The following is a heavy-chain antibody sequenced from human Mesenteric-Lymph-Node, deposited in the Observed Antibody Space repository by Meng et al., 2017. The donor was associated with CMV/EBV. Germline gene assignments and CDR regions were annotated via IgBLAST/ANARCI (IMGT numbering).Heavy chain of an antibody. CDR2: IRYDGSNE. J-gene: IGHJ6*02. CDR1: GFTFSGYG. V-gene: IGHV3-30*02. CDR3: AKDLIGAVAGNFYYYYGMDV. Sequence: GESLKISCVASGFTFSGYGMHWVRQAPGKGLEWVAFIRYDGSNENYADSVKGRFTISRDNSKNTLYLQMNSLRAEDTAVYYCAKDLIGAVAGNFYYYYGMDVWGQGTAVTVSS. D-gene: IGHD6-19*01.